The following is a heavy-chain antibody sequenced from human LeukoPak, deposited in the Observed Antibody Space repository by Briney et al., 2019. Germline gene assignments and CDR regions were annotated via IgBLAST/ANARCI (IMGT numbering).Heavy chain of an antibody. J-gene: IGHJ5*02. CDR2: IIPIFGTA. V-gene: IGHV1-69*05. D-gene: IGHD6-6*01. CDR1: GGTFSSYA. CDR3: ARLAALGDWFDH. Sequence: VASAKVSCKASGGTFSSYAISWVRQAPGQGLEWMGRIIPIFGTANYAQKFQGRVTITTDESTSTAYMELSSLISEDTAVYYCARLAALGDWFDHWGQGTLVTVSS.